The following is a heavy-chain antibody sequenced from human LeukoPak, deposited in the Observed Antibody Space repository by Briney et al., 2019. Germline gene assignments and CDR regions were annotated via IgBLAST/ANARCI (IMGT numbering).Heavy chain of an antibody. Sequence: GGSLRLSCAASGFTFSTYAMSWVRQAPGKGLEWVSVISGSGGTTYYADSVRGRFTISRDNSKNTLFLQMNSLRAEDTAVYYCACSSWEHYFDYWGQGTLVTVSS. V-gene: IGHV3-23*01. CDR1: GFTFSTYA. D-gene: IGHD6-13*01. CDR2: ISGSGGTT. J-gene: IGHJ4*02. CDR3: ACSSWEHYFDY.